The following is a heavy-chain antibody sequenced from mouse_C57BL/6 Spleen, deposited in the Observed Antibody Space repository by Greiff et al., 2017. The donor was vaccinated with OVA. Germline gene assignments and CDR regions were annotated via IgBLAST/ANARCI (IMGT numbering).Heavy chain of an antibody. CDR2: ILPGSGST. D-gene: IGHD2-3*01. Sequence: QVQLQQSGAELMKPGASVKLSCKATGYTFTGYWIEWVKQRPGHGLEWIGEILPGSGSTNYNEKFKGKATFTADTSSNTAYMQLSSLTTEDSAIYYCAREGTYDGYYEAYWGQGTLVTVSA. CDR3: AREGTYDGYYEAY. J-gene: IGHJ3*01. V-gene: IGHV1-9*01. CDR1: GYTFTGYW.